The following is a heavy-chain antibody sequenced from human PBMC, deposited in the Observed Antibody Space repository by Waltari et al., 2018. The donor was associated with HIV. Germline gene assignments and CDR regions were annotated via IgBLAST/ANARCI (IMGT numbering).Heavy chain of an antibody. V-gene: IGHV3-15*01. CDR2: IKSKTDGGTT. CDR3: TTAPGGERD. D-gene: IGHD3-16*01. J-gene: IGHJ4*02. Sequence: EVQLVESGGGLVKPGGSLRLSCAVSGFSFGNDWFNWVRQAPGKGLECVCRIKSKTDGGTTDYAAPVKGRFTISRDDSKNTLSLQMNSLKTEDTAVYYCTTAPGGERDWGQGTLVTVSS. CDR1: GFSFGNDW.